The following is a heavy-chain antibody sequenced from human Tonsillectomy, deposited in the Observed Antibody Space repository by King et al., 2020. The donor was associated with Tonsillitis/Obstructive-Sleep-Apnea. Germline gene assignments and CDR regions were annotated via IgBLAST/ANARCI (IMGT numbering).Heavy chain of an antibody. CDR2: IKQDGSEK. CDR1: GFTFSSYW. CDR3: ARTPLYDSGSYYHHFDS. V-gene: IGHV3-7*03. Sequence: VQLVESGGGLVQPGGSLRLSCAASGFTFSSYWLTWVRQAPGKGLEWVANIKQDGSEKDYVDSVKGRFTISRDNAKNSLYLQMNSLRAEDTAVYYCARTPLYDSGSYYHHFDSWGQGTLVTVSS. D-gene: IGHD3-22*01. J-gene: IGHJ4*02.